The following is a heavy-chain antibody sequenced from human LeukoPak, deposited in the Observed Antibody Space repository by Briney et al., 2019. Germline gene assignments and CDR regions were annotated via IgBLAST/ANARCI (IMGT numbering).Heavy chain of an antibody. CDR3: AKDTAGELGFDI. Sequence: GGSLRLSRAASRFIFSSYAMSWVRQAPGKGLEWVSGISGSGGGTYYQDSVKGRFTISRDNSKSTLYLQMTSLRAEDTAVYYCAKDTAGELGFDIWGQGTMVTVSS. CDR2: ISGSGGGT. CDR1: RFIFSSYA. J-gene: IGHJ3*02. V-gene: IGHV3-23*01. D-gene: IGHD1-26*01.